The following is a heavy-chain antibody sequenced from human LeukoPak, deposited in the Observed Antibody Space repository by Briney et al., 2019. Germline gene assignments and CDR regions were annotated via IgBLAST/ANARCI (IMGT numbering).Heavy chain of an antibody. V-gene: IGHV3-11*01. Sequence: GGSLRLSCAASGFTFSDYYISWIRQAPGKGLEWVSYISSSGSTIYYADSVKGRFTISRDNAKNSLYLQMNSLRAEDTAVYYCARGEGTMIVVVTPFDYWGQGTLVTVSS. D-gene: IGHD3-22*01. CDR1: GFTFSDYY. CDR2: ISSSGSTI. J-gene: IGHJ4*02. CDR3: ARGEGTMIVVVTPFDY.